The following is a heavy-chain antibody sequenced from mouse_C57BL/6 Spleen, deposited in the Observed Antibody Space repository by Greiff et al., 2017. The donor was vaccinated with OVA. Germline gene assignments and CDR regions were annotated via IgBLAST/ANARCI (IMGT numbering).Heavy chain of an antibody. D-gene: IGHD2-3*01. V-gene: IGHV5-9-1*02. CDR1: GFTFSSYA. CDR3: TRGGDGYYAAMDY. CDR2: ISSGGDYI. Sequence: EVQRVESGEGLVKPGGSLKLSCAASGFTFSSYAMSWVRQTPEKRLEWVAYISSGGDYIYYADTVKGRFTISRDNARNTLYLQMSSLKSEDTAMYYCTRGGDGYYAAMDYWGQGTSVTVSS. J-gene: IGHJ4*01.